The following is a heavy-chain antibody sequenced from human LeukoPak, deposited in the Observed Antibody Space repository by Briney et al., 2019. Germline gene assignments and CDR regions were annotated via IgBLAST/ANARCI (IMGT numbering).Heavy chain of an antibody. J-gene: IGHJ4*02. CDR1: GFTFSSYA. CDR2: ISGSGGST. V-gene: IGHV3-23*01. Sequence: PGGSLRLSCAASGFTFSSYAMSWVRQAPGKGLEWVSAISGSGGSTYYADSVKGRFTMSRDNSKNTLSLRMNSLRADDTAVYYCAIYCTDGVCSGRHFDHWGQGTLVTVSS. CDR3: AIYCTDGVCSGRHFDH. D-gene: IGHD2-8*01.